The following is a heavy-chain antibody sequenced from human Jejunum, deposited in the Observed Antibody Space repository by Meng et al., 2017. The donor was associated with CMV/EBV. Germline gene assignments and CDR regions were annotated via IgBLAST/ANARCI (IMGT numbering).Heavy chain of an antibody. CDR1: GASITNNLYY. Sequence: VSGASITNNLYYWNWIRQTPGKGLEWIGYIYDSGATHYNPSLKGRATMSVDTSKNQFSLNLKSVTAADTAIYYCVGNYDVHLNWFDPWGRGTLVTVSS. V-gene: IGHV4-30-4*01. D-gene: IGHD3-10*02. J-gene: IGHJ5*02. CDR2: IYDSGAT. CDR3: VGNYDVHLNWFDP.